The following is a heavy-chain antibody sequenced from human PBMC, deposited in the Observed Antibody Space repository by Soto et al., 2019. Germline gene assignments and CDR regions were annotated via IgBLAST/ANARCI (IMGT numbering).Heavy chain of an antibody. D-gene: IGHD1-20*01. CDR1: GGTFSSYA. Sequence: QVQLVQSGAEVKKPGSSVKVSCKASGGTFSSYAISWVRQAPGQGLEWMGGFIPIFGTADYAQKFQGRVTIIADESRSRAYMALSSLRSEGRAVYYCARGLTGTSVAYGMDVWGQGTTVTVSS. V-gene: IGHV1-69*12. J-gene: IGHJ6*02. CDR2: FIPIFGTA. CDR3: ARGLTGTSVAYGMDV.